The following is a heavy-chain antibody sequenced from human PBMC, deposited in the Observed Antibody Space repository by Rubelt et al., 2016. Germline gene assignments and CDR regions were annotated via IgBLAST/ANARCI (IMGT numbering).Heavy chain of an antibody. D-gene: IGHD2-2*01. Sequence: QVHLVVSVGGVVQPGRSLRLSCAASGFTFSSYVMHWVRQAPGTGLEWVAVIWYDGSNKVSADSVKGRFTISRHASKNTLDLQMNSLRAEETAVYYWSKGNCSSTNCYGEACDYWGQGTLVTVSS. CDR2: IWYDGSNK. CDR3: SKGNCSSTNCYGEACDY. V-gene: IGHV3-33*06. CDR1: GFTFSSYV. J-gene: IGHJ4*02.